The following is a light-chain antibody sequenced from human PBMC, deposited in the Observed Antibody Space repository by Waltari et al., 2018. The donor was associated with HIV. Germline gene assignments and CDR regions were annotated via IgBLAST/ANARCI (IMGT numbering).Light chain of an antibody. CDR1: QSVSSSY. V-gene: IGKV3-20*01. CDR2: GAS. Sequence: EIVLTQSPGTLSLSPGERATLSCRASQSVSSSYLAWYQHKPGQAPRLLIYGASYRATGIPDRFSGRGSGTDFTLTISRLEPEDFAVYYCQQYGRSVWTFGQGTKVEIK. CDR3: QQYGRSVWT. J-gene: IGKJ1*01.